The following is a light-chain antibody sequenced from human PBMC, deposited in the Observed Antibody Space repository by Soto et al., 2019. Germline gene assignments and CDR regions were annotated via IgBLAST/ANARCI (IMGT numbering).Light chain of an antibody. Sequence: EIVMTQSPATLSVSPGERATLSCRASQSVSSNLAWYQQKPGQAPRLLIYGASTRATGIPARFSGSGSGTEFTLTISSLQSEEFAVYYCQQYNNWSPLTFGGGTKVDIK. CDR2: GAS. V-gene: IGKV3-15*01. J-gene: IGKJ4*01. CDR1: QSVSSN. CDR3: QQYNNWSPLT.